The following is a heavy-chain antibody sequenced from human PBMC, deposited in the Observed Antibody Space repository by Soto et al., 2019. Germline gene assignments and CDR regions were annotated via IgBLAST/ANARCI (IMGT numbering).Heavy chain of an antibody. J-gene: IGHJ6*02. V-gene: IGHV3-30*18. CDR3: AKVNSGWPQDYYNYGMDV. Sequence: GGSLRLSCAASGFTFSSYGMHWVRQAPGKGLEWVAVISYDGSNKYYAESVKGRFTSSRDNSKNTLYLQMNSLRAEDTAVYYCAKVNSGWPQDYYNYGMDVWGQGTTVTVSS. CDR2: ISYDGSNK. D-gene: IGHD5-12*01. CDR1: GFTFSSYG.